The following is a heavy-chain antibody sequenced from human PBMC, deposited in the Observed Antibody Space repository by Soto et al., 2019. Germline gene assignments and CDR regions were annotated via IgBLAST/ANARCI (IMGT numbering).Heavy chain of an antibody. J-gene: IGHJ4*02. D-gene: IGHD3-10*01. CDR2: IYSNGNT. V-gene: IGHV3-66*01. CDR1: GFSVSSNY. Sequence: EVQLVESGGGLVQPGGSLRLSCAASGFSVSSNYMSCVRQAPGKGLEWVSFIYSNGNTHYADSVKCRSTISRDRSNNTLYPQMNSLRGEDTAVYYCATHPGTNYWGQGTLVTVSS. CDR3: ATHPGTNY.